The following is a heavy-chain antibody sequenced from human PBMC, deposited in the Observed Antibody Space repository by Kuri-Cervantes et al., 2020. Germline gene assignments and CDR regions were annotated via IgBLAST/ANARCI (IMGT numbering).Heavy chain of an antibody. D-gene: IGHD3-10*01. CDR1: GGSFSGYY. Sequence: GSLRLSCAVYGGSFSGYYWSWIRQPPGKGLEWIGEINHSGSTNYNPSLKSRVTISVDTSKNQFSLKLSSVTAADTAVYYCAREVRVYLSEGYYYYGMDVWGQGTTVTVSS. CDR3: AREVRVYLSEGYYYYGMDV. V-gene: IGHV4-34*01. J-gene: IGHJ6*02. CDR2: INHSGST.